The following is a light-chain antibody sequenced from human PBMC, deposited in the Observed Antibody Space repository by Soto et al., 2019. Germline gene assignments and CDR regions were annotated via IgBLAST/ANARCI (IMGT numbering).Light chain of an antibody. Sequence: IQLTQSPSSLSASVGDRVTITCRASQGISSYLAWYQQKPGKATKLLIYAASTLQSGVPSRFSGSGSGTDFTFTFSTLQPEDFAIFYCKQLNSYPLPFGGGTKVDIK. CDR3: KQLNSYPLP. CDR2: AAS. V-gene: IGKV1-9*01. CDR1: QGISSY. J-gene: IGKJ4*01.